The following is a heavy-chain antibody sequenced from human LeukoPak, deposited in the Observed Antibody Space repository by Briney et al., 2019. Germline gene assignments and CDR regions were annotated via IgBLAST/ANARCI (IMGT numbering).Heavy chain of an antibody. CDR2: MSPSGSS. V-gene: IGHV4-34*01. Sequence: FETLSLTCAVYGGAFSDYYRTWIRQTPGKGLEWIGEMSPSGSSNYNPSLKSRVTISVDTSKNQFSLKLRSVAAADTAVYYCARGRQDVNMILVVMAGVSYYLDVWSKGTTVTVS. CDR1: GGAFSDYY. CDR3: ARGRQDVNMILVVMAGVSYYLDV. J-gene: IGHJ6*03. D-gene: IGHD3-22*01.